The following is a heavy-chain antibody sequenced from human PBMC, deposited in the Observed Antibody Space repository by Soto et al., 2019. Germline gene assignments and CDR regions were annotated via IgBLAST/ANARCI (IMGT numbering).Heavy chain of an antibody. J-gene: IGHJ4*02. CDR1: GFALSSFD. V-gene: IGHV3-48*03. D-gene: IGHD1-1*01. CDR3: VRDHSGLKDFDY. CDR2: INMDGGST. Sequence: GGSLRLSCAASGFALSSFDMDWVRQAPGKGLEWVSYINMDGGSTHYAESVKGRFTISRDNGRNSLSLQMDSPRVEDTAVYYCVRDHSGLKDFDYWGQGTLVTVSS.